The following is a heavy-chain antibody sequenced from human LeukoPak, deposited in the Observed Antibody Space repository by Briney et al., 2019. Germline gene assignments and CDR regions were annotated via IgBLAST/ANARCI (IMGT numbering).Heavy chain of an antibody. V-gene: IGHV5-51*01. CDR1: GYSFTSYW. D-gene: IGHD2-2*01. Sequence: GESLKISCKGSGYSFTSYWIGWVRQMPGKGLEWMGMIYPGDSDTRYSPSFQGQVTISADKSISTAYLQWSSLKASDTAMYYCAIPESAASAYYYYGMDVWGQGTTVTVSS. CDR3: AIPESAASAYYYYGMDV. CDR2: IYPGDSDT. J-gene: IGHJ6*02.